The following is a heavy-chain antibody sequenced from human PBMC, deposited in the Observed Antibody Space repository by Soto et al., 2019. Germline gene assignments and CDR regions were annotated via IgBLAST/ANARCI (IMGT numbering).Heavy chain of an antibody. V-gene: IGHV3-48*01. J-gene: IGHJ4*02. CDR2: ISSSSSTI. Sequence: AGGSLRLSCAASGFTFSSYSMNWVRQAPGKGLEWVSYISSSSSTIYYADSVKGGFTISRDNAKNSLYLQMNSLRAEDTAVYYCARDVIPATGDYWGQGTLVTVSS. CDR3: ARDVIPATGDY. D-gene: IGHD7-27*01. CDR1: GFTFSSYS.